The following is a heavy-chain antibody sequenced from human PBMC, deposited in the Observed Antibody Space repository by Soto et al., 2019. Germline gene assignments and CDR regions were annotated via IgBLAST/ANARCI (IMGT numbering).Heavy chain of an antibody. CDR3: AAYYYDSSGYYWFGP. CDR1: GFTFTSSA. V-gene: IGHV1-58*01. CDR2: IVVGSGNT. Sequence: VASVKVSCKASGFTFTSSAVQCVRQARGQRLEWIGWIVVGSGNTNYAQKFQERVTITRDMSTSTAYMELSSLRSEDTAVYYCAAYYYDSSGYYWFGPWGQGTLVTVSS. J-gene: IGHJ5*02. D-gene: IGHD3-22*01.